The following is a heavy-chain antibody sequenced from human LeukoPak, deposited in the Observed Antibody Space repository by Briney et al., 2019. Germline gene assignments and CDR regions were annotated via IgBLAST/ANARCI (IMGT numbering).Heavy chain of an antibody. V-gene: IGHV3-30-3*01. CDR3: ARSGFVAVAGEGPEYWYFDL. Sequence: GGSLRLSCAATGFSFSSYAMHWVRQAPGKGLEWVAVISYDGSNKYYADSVKGRFTISRDNSKSTLYLQMNSLRAEDTAVYYCARSGFVAVAGEGPEYWYFDLWGRGTLVTVSS. D-gene: IGHD6-19*01. CDR2: ISYDGSNK. J-gene: IGHJ2*01. CDR1: GFSFSSYA.